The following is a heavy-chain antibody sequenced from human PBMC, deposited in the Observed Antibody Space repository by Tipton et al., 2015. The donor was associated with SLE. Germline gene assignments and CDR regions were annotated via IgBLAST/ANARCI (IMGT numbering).Heavy chain of an antibody. V-gene: IGHV3-15*05. Sequence: SLRLSCAASGFTFSNAWMSWVRQAPGKGLELVGRIKSKTDGGTTDYTGAVKGRFSISRDDSKNTLHLQMNSLRAEDTAVYYCGTTSSDYGMDVWGQGTTVTVSS. D-gene: IGHD3-22*01. CDR1: GFTFSNAW. J-gene: IGHJ6*02. CDR2: IKSKTDGGTT. CDR3: GTTSSDYGMDV.